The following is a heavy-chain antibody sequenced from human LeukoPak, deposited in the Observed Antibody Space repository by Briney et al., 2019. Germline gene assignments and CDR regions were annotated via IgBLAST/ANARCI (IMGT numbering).Heavy chain of an antibody. CDR2: ISAYNGNT. V-gene: IGHV1-18*01. D-gene: IGHD2-2*01. J-gene: IGHJ4*02. CDR3: AREGGIPAARYSTDY. Sequence: ASVKVSCKASGYTFTSYGISWVRQAPGQGLEWMGWISAYNGNTNYAQKLQGRVTMTRDTSISTAYMELSRLRSDDTAVYYCAREGGIPAARYSTDYWGQGTLVTVSS. CDR1: GYTFTSYG.